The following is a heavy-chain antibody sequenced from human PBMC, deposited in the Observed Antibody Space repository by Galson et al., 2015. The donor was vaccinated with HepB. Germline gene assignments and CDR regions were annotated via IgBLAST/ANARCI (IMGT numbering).Heavy chain of an antibody. V-gene: IGHV2-5*02. D-gene: IGHD3-16*02. J-gene: IGHJ3*02. CDR1: GFSLTTKGVG. Sequence: PALVKPTQTLAVTCTFSGFSLTTKGVGVGWIRQSPGKALEWLAIVYWDDDKRYSPSLNNRLAITKDTSKNQVVLIMTNMDPVDTATYYCAHLLLTFGGVVGDDAFDIWGQGTMVTVSS. CDR3: AHLLLTFGGVVGDDAFDI. CDR2: VYWDDDK.